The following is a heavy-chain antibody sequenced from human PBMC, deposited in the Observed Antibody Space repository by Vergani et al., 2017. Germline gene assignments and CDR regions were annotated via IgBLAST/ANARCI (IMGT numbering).Heavy chain of an antibody. CDR1: GYTFTAYG. CDR2: ITAYNGNP. Sequence: QVQLVQSGAEMKKPGASVKVSCKASGYTFTAYGISWVRQAPGQGVEWLGWITAYNGNPNNTRRLQDRITLTTDPSTATVYLELRSLRSDDTAVYYCARSSGYYSDYFDFWGQGTLFTVSS. J-gene: IGHJ4*02. V-gene: IGHV1-18*01. CDR3: ARSSGYYSDYFDF. D-gene: IGHD3-22*01.